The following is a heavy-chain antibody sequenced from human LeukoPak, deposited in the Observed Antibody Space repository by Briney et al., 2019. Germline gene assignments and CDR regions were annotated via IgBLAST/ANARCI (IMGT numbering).Heavy chain of an antibody. CDR3: AREQDCYDSSGYRNWFDP. V-gene: IGHV4-30-4*01. CDR1: GGSISSGDYY. J-gene: IGHJ5*02. D-gene: IGHD3-22*01. Sequence: PSQTLSLTCTVSGGSISSGDYYWSWIRQPPGKGLEWIGYIYYSGSTYYNPSLKSRVTISVDTSKNQFSLKLSSVTAADTAVYYCAREQDCYDSSGYRNWFDPWGQGTLVTVSS. CDR2: IYYSGST.